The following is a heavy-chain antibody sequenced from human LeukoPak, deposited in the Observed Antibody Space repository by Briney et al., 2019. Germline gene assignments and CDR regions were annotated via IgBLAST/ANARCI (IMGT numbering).Heavy chain of an antibody. Sequence: GGSLRLSCAASGFSFNSYWMSWVRQAPGKGLEWVANIKQDGSEKYYVDSVKGRFTISRDNSKNTVYLQMNSLRADDTAVYYCAGNWNCDYWGQGTLVTVSS. CDR3: AGNWNCDY. CDR2: IKQDGSEK. D-gene: IGHD1-1*01. J-gene: IGHJ4*02. V-gene: IGHV3-7*03. CDR1: GFSFNSYW.